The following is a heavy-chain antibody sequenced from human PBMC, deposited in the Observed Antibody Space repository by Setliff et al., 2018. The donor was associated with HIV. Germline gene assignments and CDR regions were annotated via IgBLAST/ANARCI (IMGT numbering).Heavy chain of an antibody. D-gene: IGHD4-17*01. CDR1: GYTFTGYY. Sequence: GASVKVSCKASGYTFTGYYMHWVRQAPGQGLEWMGWINPNSGGTNYAQRFQGRVTMTRDTSISTAYMELSRLGSDDTAVYYCATDDYGGDSFDNWGQGTLVTVSS. CDR2: INPNSGGT. V-gene: IGHV1-2*02. J-gene: IGHJ4*02. CDR3: ATDDYGGDSFDN.